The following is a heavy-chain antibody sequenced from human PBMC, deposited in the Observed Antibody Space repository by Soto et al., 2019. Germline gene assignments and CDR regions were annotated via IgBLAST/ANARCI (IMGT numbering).Heavy chain of an antibody. Sequence: GGSLRLSGAASGFIFSSHWMTWVRQAPGKGLEWVANIKQDGSEKFYVDSVKGRFTISRDNARNSVYLQMNSLRVEDTAVYYCARVDVQFDYWGQGTLVTLSS. CDR1: GFIFSSHW. CDR3: ARVDVQFDY. J-gene: IGHJ4*02. CDR2: IKQDGSEK. V-gene: IGHV3-7*01.